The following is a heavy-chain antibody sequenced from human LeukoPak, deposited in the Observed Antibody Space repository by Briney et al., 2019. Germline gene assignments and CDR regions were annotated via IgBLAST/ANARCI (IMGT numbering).Heavy chain of an antibody. CDR1: GFDVSINY. D-gene: IGHD1-26*01. CDR3: AKDRKRELRRVFWY. J-gene: IGHJ4*02. Sequence: QTGGSLRLSCAASGFDVSINYMNWIRQSPEKGLEWVSIIHNNGNTYYADSVKGRFTISRDNSKNTLYLQMNSLRAEDTAVYYCAKDRKRELRRVFWYWGQGTLVTVSS. V-gene: IGHV3-53*01. CDR2: IHNNGNT.